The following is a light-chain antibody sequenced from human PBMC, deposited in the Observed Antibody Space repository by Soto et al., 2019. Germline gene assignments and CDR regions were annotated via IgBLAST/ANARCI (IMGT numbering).Light chain of an antibody. CDR2: WAS. Sequence: DIVMTQSPDSLAVSLGERATINCKSSQSVLYSSNNKNYLAWYQQKPGQPPKLLIYWASTRESGVPDRFSGSGSVTDFTLTISSLQAEDVAVYYCQQYYGLPRTFGQGTKVEIK. CDR1: QSVLYSSNNKNY. J-gene: IGKJ1*01. V-gene: IGKV4-1*01. CDR3: QQYYGLPRT.